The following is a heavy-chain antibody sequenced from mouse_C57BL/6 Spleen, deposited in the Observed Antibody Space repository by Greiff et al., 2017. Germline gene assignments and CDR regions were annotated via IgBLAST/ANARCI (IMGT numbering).Heavy chain of an antibody. CDR2: INPSTGGT. J-gene: IGHJ2*01. CDR1: GYSFTGYY. CDR3: ARPELERYYFDY. D-gene: IGHD4-1*01. V-gene: IGHV1-42*01. Sequence: EVQLQESGPELVKPGASVKISCKASGYSFTGYYMNWVKQSPEKSLEWIGEINPSTGGTTYNQKFKAKATLTVDKSSSTAYMQLKSLTSEDSAVSDCARPELERYYFDYWGQGTTLTVSS.